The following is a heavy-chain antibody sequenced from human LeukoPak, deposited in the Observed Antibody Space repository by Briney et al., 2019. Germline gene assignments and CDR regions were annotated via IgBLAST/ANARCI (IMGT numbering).Heavy chain of an antibody. Sequence: GGSLRLSCAASGFTFSSYWRSWVRQAPGKGLEWVAHIKQDGSEKYYVDSVKGRFTISRDNAKNSLYLQMNSLRAEDTAVYYCAREGPYNWDPFDYWGQGTLVTVSS. CDR3: AREGPYNWDPFDY. CDR2: IKQDGSEK. CDR1: GFTFSSYW. D-gene: IGHD1-20*01. V-gene: IGHV3-7*01. J-gene: IGHJ4*02.